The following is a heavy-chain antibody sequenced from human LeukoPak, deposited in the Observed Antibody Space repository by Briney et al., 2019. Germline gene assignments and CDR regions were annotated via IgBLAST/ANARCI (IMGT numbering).Heavy chain of an antibody. J-gene: IGHJ6*03. D-gene: IGHD1-26*01. CDR1: GGSISSRNW. V-gene: IGHV4-4*02. CDR2: IHHSGST. CDR3: ARVVGANRDHYYYQMDA. Sequence: SGTLSLTCAVSGGSISSRNWWSWVRQPPGKGLEWIGEIHHSGSTNYNSSLKSRVTISVDKSKNQFSLKLNSVTAADTAVYYCARVVGANRDHYYYQMDAWGKGTTVTVSS.